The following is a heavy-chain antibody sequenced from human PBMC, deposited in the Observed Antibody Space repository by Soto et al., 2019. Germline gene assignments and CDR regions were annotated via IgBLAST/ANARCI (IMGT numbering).Heavy chain of an antibody. CDR1: GGSISSYY. CDR2: IYYSGST. V-gene: IGHV4-59*08. J-gene: IGHJ6*03. Sequence: QVQLQESGPGLVKPSETLSLTCTVSGGSISSYYWSWIRQPPGKGLEWIGYIYYSGSTNYNPSLKSRVTISGDTSKNRFSLKLGSVTAADTAVDYCARQGVSAWWYMDVWGKGTTVTVSS. CDR3: ARQGVSAWWYMDV. D-gene: IGHD2-15*01.